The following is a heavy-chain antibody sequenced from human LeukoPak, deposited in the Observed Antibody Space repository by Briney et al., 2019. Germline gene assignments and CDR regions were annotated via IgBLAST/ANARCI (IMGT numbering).Heavy chain of an antibody. J-gene: IGHJ5*02. D-gene: IGHD3-10*01. V-gene: IGHV4-61*02. CDR2: ISTSGST. Sequence: PSESLSPTCTVSAPSISSGIYYCSWIRQPAGKGLEGIGRISTSGSTDYNPSLRSRVTISSDASKNQLSLRLNSVSAADTAMYYCARGVSLVRGMWFDPWGQGTLVAVSS. CDR3: ARGVSLVRGMWFDP. CDR1: APSISSGIYY.